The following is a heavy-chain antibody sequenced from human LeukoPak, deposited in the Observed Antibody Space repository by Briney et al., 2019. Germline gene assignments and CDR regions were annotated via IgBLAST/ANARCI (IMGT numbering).Heavy chain of an antibody. Sequence: GESLKISCKGSGYSFNTYWIAWVRQMPGKGLEWMGIIYPGDSDTRYSPSFQGQVTISVDKSISTAYLQWSGLKVSDSGMYYCARQNTGSYFPFFDHWGQGILVTVSS. J-gene: IGHJ4*02. CDR1: GYSFNTYW. V-gene: IGHV5-51*01. CDR2: IYPGDSDT. CDR3: ARQNTGSYFPFFDH. D-gene: IGHD1-26*01.